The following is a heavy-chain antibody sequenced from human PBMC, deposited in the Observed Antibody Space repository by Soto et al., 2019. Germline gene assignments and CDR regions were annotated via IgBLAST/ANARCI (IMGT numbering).Heavy chain of an antibody. CDR1: GYTFNDYF. V-gene: IGHV1-2*02. Sequence: ASVKVSCKTSGYTFNDYFLHWLRQAPGQGLEWMGSINPNSGDTDYAQRFQGRVTLTRDTSIRTVYMELSRLRSDDTAVYYCARRRLSTGTDYFDYWGQGTLVTVSS. J-gene: IGHJ4*02. CDR3: ARRRLSTGTDYFDY. CDR2: INPNSGDT. D-gene: IGHD1-1*01.